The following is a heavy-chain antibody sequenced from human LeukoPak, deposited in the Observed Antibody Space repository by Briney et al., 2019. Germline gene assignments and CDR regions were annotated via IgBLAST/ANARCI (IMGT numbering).Heavy chain of an antibody. V-gene: IGHV4-34*01. CDR1: GGSFSGYY. J-gene: IGHJ4*02. Sequence: SETLSLTCAVYGGSFSGYYWSWIRQPPGKGLEWIGEINHSGSTNYNPSLKSRVTISVDTSKNQFSLKLSSVTAADTAVYYCARYMRGIKAYSVGRFSSDYWGQGTLVTVSS. CDR2: INHSGST. D-gene: IGHD3-10*01. CDR3: ARYMRGIKAYSVGRFSSDY.